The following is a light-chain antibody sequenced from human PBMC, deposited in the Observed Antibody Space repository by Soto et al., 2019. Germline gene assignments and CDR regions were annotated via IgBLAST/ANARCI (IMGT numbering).Light chain of an antibody. J-gene: IGKJ1*01. CDR3: QENNTCPTWT. V-gene: IGKV1-5*03. CDR2: QAS. Sequence: DIQMTQSPSTLSASVGVRVTITCRARQSIRSYLAWYQQKPGKAPKLLISQASSLESGVPSRFSGSGSGTECTLTISSLQPDDFASYYCQENNTCPTWTFGQGTKVEIK. CDR1: QSIRSY.